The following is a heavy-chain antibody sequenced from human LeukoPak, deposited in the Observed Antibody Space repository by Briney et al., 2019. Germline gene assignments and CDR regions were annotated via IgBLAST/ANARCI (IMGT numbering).Heavy chain of an antibody. V-gene: IGHV3-23*01. J-gene: IGHJ4*02. CDR2: ISGSGGST. CDR3: ARDHNYAFDN. Sequence: RGCMRLSCAASAFTFRSYAMSWVRQAAGKGLDWISDISGSGGSTYYADSVKGRFTISGDNAKKSLYLQMNSLRVEDTAVYYCARDHNYAFDNWGQGTQVTVSS. CDR1: AFTFRSYA. D-gene: IGHD1-1*01.